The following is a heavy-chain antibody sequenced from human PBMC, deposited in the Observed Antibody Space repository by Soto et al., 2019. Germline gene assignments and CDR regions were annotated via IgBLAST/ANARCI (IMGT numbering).Heavy chain of an antibody. J-gene: IGHJ5*02. V-gene: IGHV3-7*01. CDR2: IKQDGSEK. CDR1: GFTFSSYW. D-gene: IGHD3-10*01. CDR3: ARLLWFGEFPRGPFDP. Sequence: GGSLRLSCAASGFTFSSYWVSWVRQAPGKGLEWVANIKQDGSEKYYVDSVKGRFTISRDNAKNSLYLQMNSLRAEDTAVYYCARLLWFGEFPRGPFDPWGQGTLVTVSS.